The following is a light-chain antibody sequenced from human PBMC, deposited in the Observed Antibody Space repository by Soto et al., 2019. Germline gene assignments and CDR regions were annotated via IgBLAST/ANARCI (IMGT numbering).Light chain of an antibody. CDR1: QSVSGSY. CDR2: GAS. Sequence: EIVLTQSPGTLSLSPGERVTLSCRASQSVSGSYLAWYQQKPGQAPRLLIYGASSRATGIPDRFSGSGSGTESTLTISRLEPEDFAVYYCHQYGISPFGGGTKVDIK. CDR3: HQYGISP. V-gene: IGKV3-20*01. J-gene: IGKJ4*01.